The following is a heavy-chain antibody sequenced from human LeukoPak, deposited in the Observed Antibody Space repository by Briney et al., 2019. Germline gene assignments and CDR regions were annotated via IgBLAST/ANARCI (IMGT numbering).Heavy chain of an antibody. V-gene: IGHV3-53*01. J-gene: IGHJ4*02. CDR2: IYSGGST. CDR1: GFTVSSNY. Sequence: PGGSLRLSCAASGFTVSSNYMSWVRQAPGKGLEWVSVIYSGGSTYYADSVKGRFTISRDNSKNTLYLQMNSLRAEDTALYYCAKDNSYYDSSGFLDYWGQGTLVTVSS. D-gene: IGHD3-22*01. CDR3: AKDNSYYDSSGFLDY.